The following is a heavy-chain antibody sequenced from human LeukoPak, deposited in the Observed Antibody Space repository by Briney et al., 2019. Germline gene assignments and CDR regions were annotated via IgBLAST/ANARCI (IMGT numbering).Heavy chain of an antibody. D-gene: IGHD4-17*01. V-gene: IGHV3-48*01. CDR3: AADHDYGDQGYFQH. CDR1: GFTFSSYS. J-gene: IGHJ1*01. CDR2: ISSSSSTI. Sequence: GGSLRLSCAASGFTFSSYSMNWVRQAPGKGLEWVSYISSSSSTINYADSVKGRFTISRDNSKNTLYLQMNSLRAEDTAVYYCAADHDYGDQGYFQHWGQGTLVTVSS.